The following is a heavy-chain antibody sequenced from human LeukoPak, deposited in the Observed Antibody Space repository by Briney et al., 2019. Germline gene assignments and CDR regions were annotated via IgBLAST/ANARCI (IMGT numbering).Heavy chain of an antibody. V-gene: IGHV3-23*01. J-gene: IGHJ4*02. CDR2: ISGSSTST. CDR3: AGGAWTAYYLDY. CDR1: GFTFSSYA. D-gene: IGHD3/OR15-3a*01. Sequence: GGSLRLSCAASGFTFSSYAMAWVRQAPGKGLEWVSTISGSSTSTYYADSVKGRFTISRDNAKNTVYLQMNSLRAEDTAVYYCAGGAWTAYYLDYWGQGTLVTVSS.